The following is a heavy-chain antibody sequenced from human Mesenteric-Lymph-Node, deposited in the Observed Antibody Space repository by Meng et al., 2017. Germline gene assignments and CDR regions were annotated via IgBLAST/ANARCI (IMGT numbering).Heavy chain of an antibody. CDR2: MNPNSGNT. J-gene: IGHJ4*02. CDR3: ARGQWVRGVTPLGY. CDR1: GYTFTSYD. V-gene: IGHV1-8*01. D-gene: IGHD3-10*01. Sequence: ASVQVSCKASGYTFTSYDINWLRQATGQGLEWMGWMNPNSGNTAYAQKFQGRVTMTRNTSISTAYMELSSLRSEDTAVDYCARGQWVRGVTPLGYWGQGTLVTVSS.